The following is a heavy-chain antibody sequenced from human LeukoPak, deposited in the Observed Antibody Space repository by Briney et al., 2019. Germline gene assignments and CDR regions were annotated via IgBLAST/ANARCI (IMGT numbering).Heavy chain of an antibody. CDR1: GYTLTELS. J-gene: IGHJ6*02. Sequence: ASVKVSCKVSGYTLTELSMHWVRQAPGKGLEWMGGFDPEDGETIYAQKFQGRVTMTEDTSTDTGYMELSSLTSEDTAVYYCATDQRGAGLGFVYGSGSFNGLDVWGQGTTVTVSS. V-gene: IGHV1-24*01. D-gene: IGHD3-10*01. CDR3: ATDQRGAGLGFVYGSGSFNGLDV. CDR2: FDPEDGET.